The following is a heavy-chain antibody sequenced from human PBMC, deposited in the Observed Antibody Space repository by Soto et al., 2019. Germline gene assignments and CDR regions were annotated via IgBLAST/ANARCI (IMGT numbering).Heavy chain of an antibody. Sequence: EVQLVESGGGLVQPGGSLRLSCAASGFTFSSYWLHWVRQAPGEGLVWVSRINSDGSSTRYADSVKGRFTISRDNAKNTLYLQMNILRVEDTALYYCATSISVGGGGWGQGTLVTVSS. V-gene: IGHV3-74*01. CDR1: GFTFSSYW. CDR2: INSDGSST. D-gene: IGHD3-16*01. CDR3: ATSISVGGGG. J-gene: IGHJ4*02.